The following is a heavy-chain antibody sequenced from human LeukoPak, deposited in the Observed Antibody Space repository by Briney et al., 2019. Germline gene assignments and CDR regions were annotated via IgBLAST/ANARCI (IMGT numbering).Heavy chain of an antibody. J-gene: IGHJ4*02. Sequence: SETLSLTCSVSGGSMNTYYWTWMRQPAGKGLEWIGRVYTSGYSKTNPSLQSRVTMSVDTSKRQLSLMLTSLTAADTAVYYCARETLVETTNYFAYWGRGILVTVSS. CDR1: GGSMNTYY. V-gene: IGHV4-4*07. D-gene: IGHD1-26*01. CDR3: ARETLVETTNYFAY. CDR2: VYTSGYS.